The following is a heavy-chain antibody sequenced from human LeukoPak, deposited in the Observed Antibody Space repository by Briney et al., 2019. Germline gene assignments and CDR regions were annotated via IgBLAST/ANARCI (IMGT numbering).Heavy chain of an antibody. CDR3: ATDLAAVGTGVDY. V-gene: IGHV1-24*01. J-gene: IGHJ4*02. Sequence: ASVKVSCKVSGYTLTQLSMHWVRQAPAKGLEWRGGFDSEDGEPIYAQKFQGRVTMTEDTSTDTAYMERSSLRSEDTAVYYCATDLAAVGTGVDYWGQGTLVTVSS. CDR2: FDSEDGEP. D-gene: IGHD6-13*01. CDR1: GYTLTQLS.